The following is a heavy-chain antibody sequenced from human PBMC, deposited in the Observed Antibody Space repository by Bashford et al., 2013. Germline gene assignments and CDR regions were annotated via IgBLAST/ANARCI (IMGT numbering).Heavy chain of an antibody. J-gene: IGHJ2*01. D-gene: IGHD2-21*02. CDR2: INPNRGDT. CDR3: AKDYCAGDCAPFFDL. Sequence: WVRQAPGQGLEWMGWINPNRGDTNYAQNFQGRVSMTRDTSISTAYLELSRLRSDDTAVYYCAKDYCAGDCAPFFDLVGPWPPWSTVSS. V-gene: IGHV1-2*02.